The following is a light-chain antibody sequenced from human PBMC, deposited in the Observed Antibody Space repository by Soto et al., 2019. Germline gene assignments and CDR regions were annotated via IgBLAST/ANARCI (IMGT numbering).Light chain of an antibody. CDR3: QQYNNWPWT. CDR1: QNVNSN. CDR2: GAS. V-gene: IGKV3-15*01. J-gene: IGKJ1*01. Sequence: EIVMTQSPATLSVSPGERATLSCRASQNVNSNLAWYQQKPGQAPRLLIYGASTRATGIPARFSGSGSGTDFTLTISSLQSEDFAVYSCQQYNNWPWTFGQGTKV.